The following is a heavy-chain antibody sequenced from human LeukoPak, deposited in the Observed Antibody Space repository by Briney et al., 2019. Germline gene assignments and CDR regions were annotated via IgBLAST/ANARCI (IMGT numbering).Heavy chain of an antibody. CDR3: AKDNPLLDAFDI. J-gene: IGHJ3*02. V-gene: IGHV3-23*01. CDR2: ISGSGNRT. Sequence: GGSLRLSCAVSGFTFSSYAISWVRQAPGKGLEWVSTISGSGNRTYYAKSVKGRFTISRDNSKNTLYLQMNSLRAEDTAVYYCAKDNPLLDAFDIWGQGTMVTVSS. CDR1: GFTFSSYA.